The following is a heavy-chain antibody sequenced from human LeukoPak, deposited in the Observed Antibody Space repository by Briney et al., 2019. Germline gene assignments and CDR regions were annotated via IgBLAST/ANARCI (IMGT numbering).Heavy chain of an antibody. CDR2: INAGNGNT. J-gene: IGHJ5*02. CDR3: ARDRRIAVAGGNWIDP. V-gene: IGHV1-3*01. D-gene: IGHD6-19*01. Sequence: GASVKVSCKASGYTFTSYAMHWVRQAPGQRLEWMGWINAGNGNTKYSQKFQGRVTITRDTSASTAYMELSSLRSEDTAVYYCARDRRIAVAGGNWIDPWGQGTLVTVSS. CDR1: GYTFTSYA.